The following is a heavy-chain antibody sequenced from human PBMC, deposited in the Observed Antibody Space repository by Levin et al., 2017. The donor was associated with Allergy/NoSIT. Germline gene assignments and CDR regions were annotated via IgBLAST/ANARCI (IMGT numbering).Heavy chain of an antibody. CDR1: GGTFSSYA. D-gene: IGHD3-3*01. V-gene: IGHV1-69*13. Sequence: SVKVSCKASGGTFSSYAISWVRQAPGQGLEWMGGIIPIFGTANYAQKFQGRVTITADESTSTAYMELSSLRSEDTAVYYCARAVFGERMGAEWFDPWGQGTLEWFDPWGQGTLVTVSS. J-gene: IGHJ5*02. CDR2: IIPIFGTA. CDR3: ARAVFGERMGAEWFDPWGQGTLEWFDP.